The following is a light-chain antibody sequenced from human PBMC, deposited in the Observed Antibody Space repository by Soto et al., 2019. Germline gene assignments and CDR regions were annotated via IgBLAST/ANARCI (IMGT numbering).Light chain of an antibody. V-gene: IGKV1-33*01. CDR1: QDISNH. J-gene: IGKJ4*01. CDR2: VAS. CDR3: QLYDNLLLT. Sequence: DIQMTQSPSSLSASVGDGVTITCQASQDISNHLNWYQQKPGKAPKLMIYVASNLDTGVPSRFSGSGSGTEFTFTISSLQPEDVATYYCQLYDNLLLTFAGGTKVDIK.